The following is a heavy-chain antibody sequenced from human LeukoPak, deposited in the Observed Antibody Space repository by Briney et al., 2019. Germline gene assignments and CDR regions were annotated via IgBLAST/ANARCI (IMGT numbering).Heavy chain of an antibody. Sequence: ASVKVSCKASGYTFTDYYINWVRQAPGQGLEWMGWINPNSGGTNYAQKFQGRVTMTRDTSISTAYMELSRLRSDDTAVYYCARVEYSYGHNDYWGQGTLVTVSS. CDR1: GYTFTDYY. CDR2: INPNSGGT. CDR3: ARVEYSYGHNDY. J-gene: IGHJ4*02. V-gene: IGHV1-2*02. D-gene: IGHD5-18*01.